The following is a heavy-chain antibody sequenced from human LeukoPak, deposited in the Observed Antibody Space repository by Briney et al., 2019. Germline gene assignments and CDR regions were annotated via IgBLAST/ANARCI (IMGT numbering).Heavy chain of an antibody. V-gene: IGHV3-66*01. Sequence: GGSLRLSCAASGFTFSNYNMNWVRQAPGKGLEWVSVIYSGGSTYYADSVKGRFTISRDNSKNTLYLQMNSLRAEDTAVYYCARSPDYGDYYYYYGMDVWGQGTTVTVSS. CDR1: GFTFSNYN. CDR3: ARSPDYGDYYYYYGMDV. J-gene: IGHJ6*02. CDR2: IYSGGST. D-gene: IGHD4-17*01.